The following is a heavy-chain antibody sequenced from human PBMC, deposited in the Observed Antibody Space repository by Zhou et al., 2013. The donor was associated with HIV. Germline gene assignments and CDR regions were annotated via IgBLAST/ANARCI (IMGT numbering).Heavy chain of an antibody. Sequence: QVQLVQSGAEVKKPGASVKVSCKASGYSFTANNIHWVRQAPGQGLEWMGRINPSGGGTNFVQKRSIQGRLTMTRATSTSTVYMELSRLTSEDTAVYFCAREQEMYYYDRSGSYARAPSDAFDMWGQGTLVIVSA. CDR1: GYSFTANN. V-gene: IGHV1-46*01. J-gene: IGHJ3*02. D-gene: IGHD3-22*01. CDR2: INPSGGGT. CDR3: AREQEMYYYDRSGSYARAPSDAFDM.